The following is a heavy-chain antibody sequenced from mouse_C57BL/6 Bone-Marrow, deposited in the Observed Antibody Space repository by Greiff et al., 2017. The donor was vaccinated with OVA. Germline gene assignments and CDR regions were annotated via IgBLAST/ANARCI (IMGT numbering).Heavy chain of an antibody. J-gene: IGHJ3*01. CDR3: ARHEGRGYDGYLGGFAY. CDR2: FYPGSGSI. CDR1: GYTFTEYT. D-gene: IGHD2-3*01. V-gene: IGHV1-62-2*01. Sequence: QVQLQQSGAELVKPGASVKLSCKASGYTFTEYTIHWVKQRSGQGLEWIGWFYPGSGSIKYNEKFKDKATLTADKSSSTVYMELSRLTSEDSAVYYCARHEGRGYDGYLGGFAYWGQGTLVTVSA.